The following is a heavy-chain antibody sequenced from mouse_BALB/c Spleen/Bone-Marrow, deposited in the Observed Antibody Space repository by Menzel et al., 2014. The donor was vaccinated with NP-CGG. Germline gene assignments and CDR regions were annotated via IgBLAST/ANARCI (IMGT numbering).Heavy chain of an antibody. D-gene: IGHD1-1*01. Sequence: EVQRVESGPDLVKPSQSLSLTCTVTGYSITNGYGWHWIRQFPGNKLEWMGYIHYSGNTNYNPSLKSRVSITRDTSKNRFFLQLNSVTTDDTATYYCVRETTVVADFDYWGQGTTLTVSS. CDR3: VRETTVVADFDY. V-gene: IGHV3-1*02. J-gene: IGHJ2*01. CDR1: GYSITNGYG. CDR2: IHYSGNT.